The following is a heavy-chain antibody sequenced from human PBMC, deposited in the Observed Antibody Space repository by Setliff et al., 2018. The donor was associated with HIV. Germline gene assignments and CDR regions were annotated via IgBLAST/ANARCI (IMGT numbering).Heavy chain of an antibody. CDR1: GESLSGYS. V-gene: IGHV4-34*01. D-gene: IGHD5-12*01. CDR3: ARRGWNGYKAFDY. J-gene: IGHJ4*02. Sequence: SETLSLTCGVYGESLSGYSWNWIRQPPGRGLEWIGEINPGGSTNYNPSLKSRVTISVDTSKNHFSLNLSSVTAADTAVFYCARRGWNGYKAFDYWGQGTLVTVSS. CDR2: INPGGST.